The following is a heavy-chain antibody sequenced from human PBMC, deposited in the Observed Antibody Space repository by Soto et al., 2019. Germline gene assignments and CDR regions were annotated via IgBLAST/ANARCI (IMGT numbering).Heavy chain of an antibody. CDR1: GFTFSSYS. D-gene: IGHD2-8*01. J-gene: IGHJ6*02. V-gene: IGHV3-48*02. CDR2: ITSDSSTI. Sequence: EVQLVESGGGLVQPGGSLRLSCAASGFTFSSYSINWVRQAPGKGLEWFSYITSDSSTISYADSVKGRFTVSRDNAKNSLYLQMNSLRDDDTAVYYCARVGRGVYGMDVWGQGTAVTVSS. CDR3: ARVGRGVYGMDV.